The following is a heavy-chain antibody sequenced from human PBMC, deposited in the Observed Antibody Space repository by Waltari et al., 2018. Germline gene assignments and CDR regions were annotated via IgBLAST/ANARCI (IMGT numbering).Heavy chain of an antibody. D-gene: IGHD6-13*01. CDR2: VYYTGTT. Sequence: QVELQESGPGLVKASETLSLTCTVSGGSIRTYYWRWIRQPPGKGLEYIGYVYYTGTTNYNPSLKNRVTISLDTSKNQFSLKVNSVTAADTAVYYCARADSSTAYFYYYMDVWGTGTTVTVSS. CDR1: GGSIRTYY. V-gene: IGHV4-59*01. J-gene: IGHJ6*03. CDR3: ARADSSTAYFYYYMDV.